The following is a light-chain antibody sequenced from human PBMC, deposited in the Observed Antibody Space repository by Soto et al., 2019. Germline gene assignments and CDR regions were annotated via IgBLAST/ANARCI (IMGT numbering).Light chain of an antibody. Sequence: QAVVTQAPSLTVSPGGTVTRTCGSSTGAVNSGHYPYWFQVKTGQSPRTLLYDVNNKHSWTPARFSGSLLGGKAALTLSGAQPEYADDYDCMLSYSCTSIFGRGTQLTVL. J-gene: IGLJ7*01. CDR3: MLSYSCTSI. V-gene: IGLV7-46*01. CDR2: DVN. CDR1: TGAVNSGHY.